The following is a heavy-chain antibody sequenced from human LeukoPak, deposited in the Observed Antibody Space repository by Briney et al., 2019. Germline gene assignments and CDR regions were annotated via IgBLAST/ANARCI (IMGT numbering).Heavy chain of an antibody. J-gene: IGHJ4*02. CDR2: INHSGST. CDR1: GGSFSGYY. D-gene: IGHD3-16*02. Sequence: PSETLSLTRAVYGGSFSGYYWSWIRQPPGKGLEWIGEINHSGSTNYNPSLKSRVTISVDTSKNQFSLKLSSVTAADTAVYYCARGRDYVWGSYRNSGPYYFDYWGQGTLVTVSS. CDR3: ARGRDYVWGSYRNSGPYYFDY. V-gene: IGHV4-34*01.